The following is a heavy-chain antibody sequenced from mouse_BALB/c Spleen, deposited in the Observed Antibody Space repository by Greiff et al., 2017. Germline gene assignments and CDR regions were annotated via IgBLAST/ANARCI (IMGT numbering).Heavy chain of an antibody. D-gene: IGHD2-2*01. J-gene: IGHJ2*01. CDR2: INPYNDGT. CDR1: GYTFTSYV. V-gene: IGHV1-14*01. Sequence: EVKLQESGPELVKPGASVKMSCKASGYTFTSYVMHWVKQKPGQGLEWIGYINPYNDGTKYNEKFKGKATLTSDKSSSTAYMELSSLTSEDSAVYYCARDGLRRPFDYWGQGTTLTVSS. CDR3: ARDGLRRPFDY.